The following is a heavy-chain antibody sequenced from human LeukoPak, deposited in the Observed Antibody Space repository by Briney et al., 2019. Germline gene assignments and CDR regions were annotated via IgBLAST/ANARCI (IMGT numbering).Heavy chain of an antibody. Sequence: PSETLSLTCAVYGDSFSKYCWSWIRQPPGKGLEWIGEINDSGSTNYNPSPKTSITISVDTSKNQCSLKLSYVTAADTAVYYCASRVLASSDFDCWGQGTLVTVSS. J-gene: IGHJ4*02. V-gene: IGHV4-34*01. CDR2: INDSGST. D-gene: IGHD2-8*02. CDR3: ASRVLASSDFDC. CDR1: GDSFSKYC.